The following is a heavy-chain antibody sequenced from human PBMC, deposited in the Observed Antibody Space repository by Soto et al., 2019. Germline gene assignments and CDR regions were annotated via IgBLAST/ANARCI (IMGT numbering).Heavy chain of an antibody. J-gene: IGHJ4*02. CDR3: ARELIAVAGTGGDY. V-gene: IGHV1-8*01. D-gene: IGHD6-19*01. CDR1: GYTFTSYD. CDR2: MNPNSGNT. Sequence: QVQLVQSGAEVKKPGASVKVSCKASGYTFTSYDINWVRQATGQGLEWMGWMNPNSGNTVYAQKFQGRVTMTRNTSISTAYMELSSLRSEDTAVYYCARELIAVAGTGGDYWGQGTLVTVSS.